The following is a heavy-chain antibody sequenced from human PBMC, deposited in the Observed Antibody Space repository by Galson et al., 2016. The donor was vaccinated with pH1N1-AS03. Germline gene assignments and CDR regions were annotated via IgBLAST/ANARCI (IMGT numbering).Heavy chain of an antibody. Sequence: SLRLSCAASGFTFSSSWMSWVRQAPGKGLEWVANIRQDGSDKYYVDSVRGRFTISRDNAKNSLYLQMNSLRAEDTAVYYCVKGGTNFDSWGQGTLVTFSS. V-gene: IGHV3-7*01. CDR1: GFTFSSSW. D-gene: IGHD1-26*01. CDR3: VKGGTNFDS. CDR2: IRQDGSDK. J-gene: IGHJ4*02.